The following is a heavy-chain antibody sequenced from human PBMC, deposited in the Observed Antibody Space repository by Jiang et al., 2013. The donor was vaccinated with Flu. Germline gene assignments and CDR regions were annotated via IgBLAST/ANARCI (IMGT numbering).Heavy chain of an antibody. V-gene: IGHV3-30*18. CDR1: GFTFSSYG. D-gene: IGHD6-19*01. Sequence: RSLRLSCAASGFTFSSYGMHWVRQAPGKGLEWVAVISYDGSNKYYADSVKGRFTISRDNSKNTLYLQMNSLRAEDTAVYYCAKPLPLYSSGWTYYYYGMDVWGQGTTVTVSS. CDR3: AKPLPLYSSGWTYYYYGMDV. J-gene: IGHJ6*02. CDR2: ISYDGSNK.